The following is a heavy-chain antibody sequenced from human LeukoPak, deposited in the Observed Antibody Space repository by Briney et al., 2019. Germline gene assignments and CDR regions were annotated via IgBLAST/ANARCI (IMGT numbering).Heavy chain of an antibody. V-gene: IGHV4-59*01. CDR2: IYYSGST. Sequence: SETLSLTCTVSGGSISSYYWSWIRQPPGKGLEWIGYIYYSGSTNYNPSLKSRVTISVDTSKNQFSLKLSSVTAADTAVYYCASRGRQTTGFDYWGQGTLVTVSS. CDR1: GGSISSYY. CDR3: ASRGRQTTGFDY. J-gene: IGHJ4*02. D-gene: IGHD3-10*01.